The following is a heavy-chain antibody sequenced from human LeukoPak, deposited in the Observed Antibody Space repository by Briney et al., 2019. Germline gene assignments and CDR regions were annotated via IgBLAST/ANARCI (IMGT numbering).Heavy chain of an antibody. D-gene: IGHD1-26*01. CDR1: GGSISSSSYY. CDR2: INHSGST. CDR3: ARDPPPVMRGSGSYYGGWFDP. Sequence: PSETLSLTCTVSGGSISSSSYYWGWIRQPPGKGLEWIGEINHSGSTNYNPSLKSRVTISVDTSKNQFSLKLSSVTAADTAVYYCARDPPPVMRGSGSYYGGWFDPWGQGTLVTVSS. J-gene: IGHJ5*02. V-gene: IGHV4-39*07.